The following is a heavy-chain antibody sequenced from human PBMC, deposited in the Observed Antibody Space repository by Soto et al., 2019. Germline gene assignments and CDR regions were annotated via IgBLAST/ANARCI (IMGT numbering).Heavy chain of an antibody. Sequence: PSETLSLTCAVYGGSFSGYYWSWIRQPPGKGLEWIGEINHSGSTNYNPSLKSRVTISVDTSKNQFSLKLSSVTAADTAVYYCARGLLWFGGENWFDPWGQGTLVTVSS. V-gene: IGHV4-34*01. CDR1: GGSFSGYY. J-gene: IGHJ5*02. D-gene: IGHD3-10*01. CDR3: ARGLLWFGGENWFDP. CDR2: INHSGST.